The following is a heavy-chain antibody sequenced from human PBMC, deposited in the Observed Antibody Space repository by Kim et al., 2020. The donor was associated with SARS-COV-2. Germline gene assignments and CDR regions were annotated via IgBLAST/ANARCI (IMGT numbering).Heavy chain of an antibody. CDR3: ARISGSQDDAFDI. D-gene: IGHD1-26*01. J-gene: IGHJ3*02. Sequence: NPSLKSRVTISVDTSKNQFSLKLSSVTTADTAVYYCARISGSQDDAFDIWGQGTMVTVSS. V-gene: IGHV4-31*02.